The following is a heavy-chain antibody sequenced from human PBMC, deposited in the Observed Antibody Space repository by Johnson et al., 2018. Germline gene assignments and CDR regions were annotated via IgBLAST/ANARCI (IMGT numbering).Heavy chain of an antibody. CDR1: GFTFGDFA. CDR3: SRELVSGGAYYQHDAFYI. J-gene: IGHJ3*02. CDR2: IRSKRYGGTT. D-gene: IGHD1-26*01. Sequence: VQLQESGGGLIKPGRSLRLSCTASGFTFGDFAMTWFRQAPGKGLEWVGFIRSKRYGGTTEYAASVKARFTISRDDSKGIAHLQINSLRNEDTAMYYCSRELVSGGAYYQHDAFYIWGQGTMVTVSS. V-gene: IGHV3-49*05.